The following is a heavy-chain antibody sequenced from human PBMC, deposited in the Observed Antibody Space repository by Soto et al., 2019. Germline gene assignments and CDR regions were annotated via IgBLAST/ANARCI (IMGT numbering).Heavy chain of an antibody. J-gene: IGHJ6*02. CDR2: INAGNGNT. CDR3: ASSRITMVPYGMDV. V-gene: IGHV1-3*01. Sequence: PGESLKISCKGSGYTFTSYAMHWVRQAPGQRLEWMGWINAGNGNTKYSQKFQGRVTITRDTSASTAYMELSSLRSEDTAVYYCASSRITMVPYGMDVWGQGTTVTVSS. CDR1: GYTFTSYA. D-gene: IGHD3-10*01.